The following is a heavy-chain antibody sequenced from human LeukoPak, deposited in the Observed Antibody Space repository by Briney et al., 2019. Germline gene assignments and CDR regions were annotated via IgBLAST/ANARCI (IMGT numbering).Heavy chain of an antibody. CDR2: INPNSGGT. D-gene: IGHD3-10*01. V-gene: IGHV1-2*02. CDR3: ARYGSGSIMGYFDY. Sequence: GASVKVSCKASGYTFTGYYMHWVRQAPGQGLEWMGWINPNSGGTNYAQKFQGRVTMTRDTSISTAYMELSRLRSDDTAVYYCARYGSGSIMGYFDYWGQGTLVTVSS. CDR1: GYTFTGYY. J-gene: IGHJ4*02.